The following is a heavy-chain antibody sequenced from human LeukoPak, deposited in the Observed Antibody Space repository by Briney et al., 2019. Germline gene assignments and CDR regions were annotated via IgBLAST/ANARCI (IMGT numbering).Heavy chain of an antibody. CDR1: GGSISSYY. CDR2: IYYSGST. J-gene: IGHJ6*02. V-gene: IGHV4-59*01. Sequence: SETLSLTCTVSGGSISSYYWSWIRQPPGKGLEWIGYIYYSGSTNYNPSLKSRVTISVDTSKNQFSLKLSSVTAADTAVYYCARAEAYYYGMDVWGQGTTVTVSS. CDR3: ARAEAYYYGMDV.